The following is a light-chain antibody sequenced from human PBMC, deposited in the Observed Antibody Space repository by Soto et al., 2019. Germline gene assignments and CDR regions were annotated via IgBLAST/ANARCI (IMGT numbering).Light chain of an antibody. CDR2: GAS. J-gene: IGKJ1*01. Sequence: EIMLTQSPGTLSFSPGERATLSCRASQSVSSSFLAWYQQKPGQAPRLLIYGASIRATVIPDRFSGSGSGTDFTLTISRLEPEDVAMYLCQNYGTSLWTFVQGTKVEIK. CDR1: QSVSSSF. V-gene: IGKV3-20*01. CDR3: QNYGTSLWT.